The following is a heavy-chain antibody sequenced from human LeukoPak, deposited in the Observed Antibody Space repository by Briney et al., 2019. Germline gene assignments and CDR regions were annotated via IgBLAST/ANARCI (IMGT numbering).Heavy chain of an antibody. CDR3: ARGGGSSWPEAFDY. J-gene: IGHJ4*02. V-gene: IGHV4-34*01. CDR1: GGSFSGYY. CDR2: INHSGST. Sequence: SETLSLTCAVYGGSFSGYYWSWIRQPPGKGLEWIGEINHSGSTNYNPSLKSRVTISVDTSKNQFSLKLSSVTAADTAVYYCARGGGSSWPEAFDYWGQGTLVTVSS. D-gene: IGHD6-13*01.